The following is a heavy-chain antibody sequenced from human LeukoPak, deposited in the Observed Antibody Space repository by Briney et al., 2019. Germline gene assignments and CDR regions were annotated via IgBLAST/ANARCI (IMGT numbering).Heavy chain of an antibody. CDR1: GFTFSSYS. CDR3: ARDPIYGGTVPYYFDY. V-gene: IGHV3-21*01. CDR2: ISSSSSYI. Sequence: PGGSLRLSRAASGFTFSSYSMNWVRQAPGKGLEWVSSISSSSSYIYYADSVKGRFTISRDNAKNSLYLQMNSLRAEDTAVYYCARDPIYGGTVPYYFDYWGQGTLVTVSS. D-gene: IGHD4-23*01. J-gene: IGHJ4*02.